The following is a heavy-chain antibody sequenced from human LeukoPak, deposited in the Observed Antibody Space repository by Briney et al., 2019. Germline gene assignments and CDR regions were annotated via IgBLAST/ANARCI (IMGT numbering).Heavy chain of an antibody. CDR2: IIPIFGTA. D-gene: IGHD1-26*01. J-gene: IGHJ3*02. V-gene: IGHV1-69*13. Sequence: SVKVSCKASGGTFSGYAISWVRQAPGQGLEWMGGIIPIFGTANYAQKFQGRVTITADESTSTAYMELSSLRSEDTAVYYCARGAVRGGSYFVAFDIWGQGTMVTVSS. CDR3: ARGAVRGGSYFVAFDI. CDR1: GGTFSGYA.